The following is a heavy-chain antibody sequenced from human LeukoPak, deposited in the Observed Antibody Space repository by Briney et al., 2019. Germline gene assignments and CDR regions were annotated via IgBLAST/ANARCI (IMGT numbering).Heavy chain of an antibody. CDR1: GYTFTSYY. Sequence: WASVKVSCKASGYTFTSYYMHWVRQAPGQGLEWMGWISTGNGNTNYGQKFQGRVTMTTDTSTGTAYMELRSLRSDDTAMYYCARANNWNYALGYWGQGTLVTVSS. CDR3: ARANNWNYALGY. V-gene: IGHV1-18*04. CDR2: ISTGNGNT. D-gene: IGHD1-7*01. J-gene: IGHJ4*02.